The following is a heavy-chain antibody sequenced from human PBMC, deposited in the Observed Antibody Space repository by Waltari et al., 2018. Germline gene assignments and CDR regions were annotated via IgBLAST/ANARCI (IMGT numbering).Heavy chain of an antibody. CDR2: LNENGVTT. CDR3: VRVLFGAVDS. CDR1: GFNFYSYW. Sequence: EVQLVGSGGGLIQPGGSLRLSCAASGFNFYSYWMNWVRQPPGKGLEWVANLNENGVTTNYADSVKGRFTISRDNAENTVYLQMNSLRTEDTAVYYCVRVLFGAVDSWGQGTLVTVSS. V-gene: IGHV3-74*01. D-gene: IGHD3-3*01. J-gene: IGHJ4*02.